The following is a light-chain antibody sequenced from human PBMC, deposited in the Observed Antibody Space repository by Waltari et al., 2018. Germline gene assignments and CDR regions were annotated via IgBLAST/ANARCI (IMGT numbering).Light chain of an antibody. V-gene: IGKV3-20*01. CDR3: QHYLRLPVT. CDR1: QSVGRT. Sequence: SCRASQSVGRTLAWYQQKSGRAPSLLIYGASIRATGILDRFSGSGSGTDFSLTIREVEPEDFAVYHCQHYLRLPVTFGQGTKVEI. CDR2: GAS. J-gene: IGKJ1*01.